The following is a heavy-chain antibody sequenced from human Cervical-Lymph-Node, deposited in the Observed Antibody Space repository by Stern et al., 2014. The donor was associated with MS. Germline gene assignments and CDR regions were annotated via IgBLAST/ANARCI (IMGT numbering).Heavy chain of an antibody. CDR2: ISYDGRDK. J-gene: IGHJ4*02. CDR3: AKGGSGSYLD. D-gene: IGHD1-26*01. V-gene: IGHV3-30*04. CDR1: GFVFRRYA. Sequence: VQLVASGGGVVKPGRSLRLSCAASGFVFRRYALHWVRQAPGKGLEWVALISYDGRDKYYTDSVKGRFTVSRDNSNNTVDLEMNSLRLEDTAVYYCAKGGSGSYLDWGQGSLVTVSS.